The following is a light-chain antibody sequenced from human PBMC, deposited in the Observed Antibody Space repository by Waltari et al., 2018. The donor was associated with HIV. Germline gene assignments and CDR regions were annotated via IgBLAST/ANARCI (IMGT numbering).Light chain of an antibody. J-gene: IGKJ1*01. CDR2: NAV. CDR3: QQNYDTPWT. Sequence: DIQMTQSPSSLSASVGDRVTITCRASQMISTFLNWYQRKPGKAPQLLVFNAVTLQNGVPSRFRGSGSGTAFTLTISNLQPEDFATYYCQQNYDTPWTFGRGTRVDIK. V-gene: IGKV1-39*01. CDR1: QMISTF.